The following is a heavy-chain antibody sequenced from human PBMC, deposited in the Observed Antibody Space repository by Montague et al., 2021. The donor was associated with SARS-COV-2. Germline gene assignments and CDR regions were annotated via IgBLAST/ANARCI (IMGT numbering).Heavy chain of an antibody. J-gene: IGHJ6*02. CDR3: ARGRRIAAGGTSYYGLDV. CDR1: GGSISSYY. V-gene: IGHV4-4*07. CDR2: IYIRETA. Sequence: SETLSLTCTVPGGSISSYYWSWIRQPAGKGLEWIGRIYIRETATYNPSLTSRVIMSADTSKNQISLKLSSVTAADTAVYYCARGRRIAAGGTSYYGLDVWAKGPRSPSP. D-gene: IGHD6-13*01.